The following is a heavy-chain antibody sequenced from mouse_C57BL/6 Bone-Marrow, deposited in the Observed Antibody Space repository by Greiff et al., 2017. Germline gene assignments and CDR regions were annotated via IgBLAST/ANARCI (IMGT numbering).Heavy chain of an antibody. CDR2: IDPSDSYT. CDR1: GYTFTSYW. D-gene: IGHD2-12*01. CDR3: ASEAYYTHFDY. V-gene: IGHV1-50*01. J-gene: IGHJ2*01. Sequence: QVQLQQPGAELVKPGASVKLSCKASGYTFTSYWMQWVKQRPGQGLEWIGEIDPSDSYTNYNQKFKGKATLTVDTSSSTAYMQLSSLTSEDSAVSYCASEAYYTHFDYWGRGTTLTVSS.